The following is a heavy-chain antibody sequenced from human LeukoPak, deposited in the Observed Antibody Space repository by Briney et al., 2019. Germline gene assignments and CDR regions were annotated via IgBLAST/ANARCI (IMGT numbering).Heavy chain of an antibody. CDR3: ARDLYDSSGYWRYYFDY. CDR2: IYHSGST. V-gene: IGHV4-4*02. J-gene: IGHJ4*02. Sequence: PSETLSLTCAVSGGSISSSNWWSWVRQPPGKGLEWIGGIYHSGSTNYNPSLKSRVTISVDNSKNHFSLKLSSVTAADTAVYYCARDLYDSSGYWRYYFDYWGQGTLVTVSS. D-gene: IGHD3-22*01. CDR1: GGSISSSNW.